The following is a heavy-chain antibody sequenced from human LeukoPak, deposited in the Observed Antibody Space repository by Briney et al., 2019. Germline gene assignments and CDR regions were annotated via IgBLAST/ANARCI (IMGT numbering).Heavy chain of an antibody. CDR2: MNPNSGNT. V-gene: IGHV1-8*03. CDR1: GYTFTSYD. D-gene: IGHD2-2*01. Sequence: GASVKVSCKASGYTFTSYDINWVRQATGQGLEWMGWMNPNSGNTGYAQKFQGRVTITRNTSISTAYMELSSLRSEDTAVYYCARDASTSEGWFDPWGQGTLVTVSS. J-gene: IGHJ5*02. CDR3: ARDASTSEGWFDP.